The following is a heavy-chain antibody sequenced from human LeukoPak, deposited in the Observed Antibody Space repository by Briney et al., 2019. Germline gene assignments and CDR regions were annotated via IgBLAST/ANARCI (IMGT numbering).Heavy chain of an antibody. CDR1: GFTSCSYG. D-gene: IGHD4-11*01. Sequence: PGGSLRLSRVASGFTSCSYGMHWVRPAPGKGLEWVAVIWYDGSNEYYADFVKGRFTISRDSSKNTLYLQMNSLRAEDTAVYYCAKDPATATSMPRVLRYWGQGTLVTVSS. V-gene: IGHV3-33*06. CDR2: IWYDGSNE. J-gene: IGHJ4*02. CDR3: AKDPATATSMPRVLRY.